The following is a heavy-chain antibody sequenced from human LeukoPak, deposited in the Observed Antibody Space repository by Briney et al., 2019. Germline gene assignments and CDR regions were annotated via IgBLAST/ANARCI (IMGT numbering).Heavy chain of an antibody. J-gene: IGHJ6*02. V-gene: IGHV1-8*01. Sequence: ASVKVSCKASGYTFTSYDINWVRQATGQGLEWMGWMNPNRGNTGYAQKFQGRVTMTRNTSISTAYMELSSLRSEDTAVYYCARAYDFWSGYTYPYYYYGMDVWGQGTTVTVSS. CDR1: GYTFTSYD. CDR3: ARAYDFWSGYTYPYYYYGMDV. D-gene: IGHD3-3*01. CDR2: MNPNRGNT.